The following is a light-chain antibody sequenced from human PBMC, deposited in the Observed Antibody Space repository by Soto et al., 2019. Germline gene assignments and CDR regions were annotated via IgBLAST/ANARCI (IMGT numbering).Light chain of an antibody. CDR1: LSVASSQ. CDR3: QHHSRSQVLT. J-gene: IGKJ4*01. Sequence: IVLTQSPGTLSLSPGERATLSCRASLSVASSQLVWYQQRPGQAPRLLIHGASTRATGIPDRFTGSGSGTDFTLTISRLEPEGLGVYFCQHHSRSQVLTFGGGTKVDIK. V-gene: IGKV3-20*01. CDR2: GAS.